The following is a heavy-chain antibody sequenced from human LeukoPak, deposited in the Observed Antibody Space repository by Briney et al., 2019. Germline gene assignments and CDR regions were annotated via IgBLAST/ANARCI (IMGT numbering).Heavy chain of an antibody. V-gene: IGHV1-69*06. CDR2: IIPVFGTP. CDR1: GGTFSNSG. CDR3: ARERLARFPYFDY. D-gene: IGHD3-3*01. J-gene: IGHJ4*02. Sequence: VASVKVSCKTSGGTFSNSGMSWVRQAPGQGPEWMGGIIPVFGTPNYAQKFQGRLTITADRSTTTAYMELSSLTSDDTAVYYCARERLARFPYFDYWGQGTLVAVSS.